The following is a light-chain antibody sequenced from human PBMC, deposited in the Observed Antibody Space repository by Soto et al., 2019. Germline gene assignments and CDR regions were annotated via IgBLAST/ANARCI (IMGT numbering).Light chain of an antibody. J-gene: IGLJ1*01. CDR1: SSDVGGYNY. V-gene: IGLV2-14*01. Sequence: QSALTQPASVSGSPGQSITISCTGTSSDVGGYNYVSWYQQHPSKAPKLMIYDVSNRPSGVSNRFSGSKSGNTASLTISGLQAEDEADYYCSSYKSSSSYVFGTGTKVTV. CDR2: DVS. CDR3: SSYKSSSSYV.